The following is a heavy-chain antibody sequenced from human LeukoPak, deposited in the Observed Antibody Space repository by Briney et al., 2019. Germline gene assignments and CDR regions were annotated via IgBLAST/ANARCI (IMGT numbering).Heavy chain of an antibody. CDR3: ARGGAAAAFDH. V-gene: IGHV3-74*03. D-gene: IGHD6-13*01. Sequence: GGSLRLSCAASGFTFSTFWMYWVRQAPGKGLVWVSHINSDGSSTTYADSVKGRFTISRDNAKNTLYLQMNSLRAEDTAVYYCARGGAAAAFDHWGQGTLVAVSS. CDR2: INSDGSST. J-gene: IGHJ4*02. CDR1: GFTFSTFW.